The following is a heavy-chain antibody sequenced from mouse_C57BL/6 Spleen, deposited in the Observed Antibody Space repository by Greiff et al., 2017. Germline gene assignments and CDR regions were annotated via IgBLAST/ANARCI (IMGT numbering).Heavy chain of an antibody. D-gene: IGHD2-4*01. J-gene: IGHJ3*01. Sequence: EVMLVESGGGLVQPGGSLSLPCAASGFTFPDYYLSWVRQPPGKALEWLGFIRNKSNGYTTEYSASVKGRVTISRDNSHSILYLQMNALRAEDSATYYCAHYDYDVGFAYCGQGTLVTVSA. V-gene: IGHV7-3*01. CDR2: IRNKSNGYTT. CDR1: GFTFPDYY. CDR3: AHYDYDVGFAY.